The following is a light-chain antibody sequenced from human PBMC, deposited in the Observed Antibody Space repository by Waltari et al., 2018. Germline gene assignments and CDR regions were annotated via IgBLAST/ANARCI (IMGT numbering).Light chain of an antibody. J-gene: IGLJ3*02. CDR2: EVI. CDR3: CSYAGRSIWV. CDR1: DSDVRGYNL. V-gene: IGLV2-23*02. Sequence: QSALPHPASVPGSPGQSSTIPCPGTDSDVRGYNLVSWYQQYPGKVPKLMIYEVIKRPSGVSNRFSGSKSGNTASLTISGLQAEDEADYYCCSYAGRSIWVFGGGTKVTVL.